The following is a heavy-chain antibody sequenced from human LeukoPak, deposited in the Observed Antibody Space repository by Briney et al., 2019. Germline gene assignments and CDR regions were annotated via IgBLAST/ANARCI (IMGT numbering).Heavy chain of an antibody. Sequence: PGGSLRLSCAASGLTFSDCSMNWVRQAPGKGLEWVSYISSSTTIFYADSVKGRFTISRDNAKNSLFLQMNGLRDEDTALYYCARERVIAAAGDGFDSWGQGTLVTVSS. J-gene: IGHJ4*02. CDR3: ARERVIAAAGDGFDS. CDR1: GLTFSDCS. D-gene: IGHD2-21*01. V-gene: IGHV3-48*02. CDR2: ISSSTTI.